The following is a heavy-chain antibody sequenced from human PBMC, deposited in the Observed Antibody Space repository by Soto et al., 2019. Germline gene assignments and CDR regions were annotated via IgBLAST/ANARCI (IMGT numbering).Heavy chain of an antibody. CDR3: ARDLRGVNAFDI. V-gene: IGHV4-34*01. D-gene: IGHD4-17*01. J-gene: IGHJ3*02. CDR1: GGSFSGYY. CDR2: INHSGST. Sequence: PSETLSLTCAVYGGSFSGYYWSWIRQPPGKGLEWIGEINHSGSTNYDPSLKSRVTISVDTSKNQFSLKLSSVTAADTAVYYCARDLRGVNAFDIWGQGTPVTVPS.